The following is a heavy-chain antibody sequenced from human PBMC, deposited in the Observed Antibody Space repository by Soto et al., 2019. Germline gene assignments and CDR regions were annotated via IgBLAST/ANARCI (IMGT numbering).Heavy chain of an antibody. D-gene: IGHD4-4*01. Sequence: SETLSLTCTVSGGSISSYYWSWIRQPPGKGLEWIGYIYYSGSTNYNPSLKSRVTISVDTSKNQFSLKLSSVTAADTAVYYCARSPQYYSNSIDYWGQGTLVTVSS. CDR3: ARSPQYYSNSIDY. J-gene: IGHJ4*02. V-gene: IGHV4-59*08. CDR1: GGSISSYY. CDR2: IYYSGST.